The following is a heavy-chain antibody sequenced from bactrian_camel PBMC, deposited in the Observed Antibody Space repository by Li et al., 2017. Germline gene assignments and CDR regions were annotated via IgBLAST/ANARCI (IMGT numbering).Heavy chain of an antibody. Sequence: DVQLVESGGGLVQPGGSLTLSCAASGYTYNTCSMGWFRQAPGKEREGVAAIRRYSGTTFYADSVKGRFTISQDNAKTTLYLQMNSLKSEDTALYYCVTAAGFRVPDSDQQFGIPFGQWGQGTQVTVS. CDR1: GYTYNTCS. V-gene: IGHV3S31*01. J-gene: IGHJ4*01. CDR2: IRRYSGTT. D-gene: IGHD4*01. CDR3: VTAAGFRVPDSDQQFGIPFGQ.